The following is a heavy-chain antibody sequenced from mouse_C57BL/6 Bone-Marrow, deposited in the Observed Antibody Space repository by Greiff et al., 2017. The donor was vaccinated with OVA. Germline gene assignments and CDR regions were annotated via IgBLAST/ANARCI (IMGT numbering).Heavy chain of an antibody. V-gene: IGHV2-2*01. J-gene: IGHJ4*01. CDR1: GFSLTSYG. CDR2: IWSGGST. CDR3: ARNYPLYYYGSSYNAMDY. Sequence: VQLQQSGPGLVQPSQSLSITCTVSGFSLTSYGVHWVRQSPGKGLEWLGVIWSGGSTDYNAAFISRRSISKYNSKSQVFFKMNRLQADDTAIYYCARNYPLYYYGSSYNAMDYWGQGTSVTVSS. D-gene: IGHD1-1*01.